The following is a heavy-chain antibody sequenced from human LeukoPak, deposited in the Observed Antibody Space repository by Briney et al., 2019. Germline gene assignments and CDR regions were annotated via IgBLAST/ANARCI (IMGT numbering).Heavy chain of an antibody. D-gene: IGHD6-6*01. Sequence: PSETLSLTCTVSGGSLSTYYWSWIRQPPGKGLEWLGYIFYTGSTNYNPSPKSRVTMSIDTSKNQFSLKLSSVTAADTAVYYCTRTYSSSSIDYWGQGALVTVSS. V-gene: IGHV4-59*01. CDR3: TRTYSSSSIDY. CDR1: GGSLSTYY. CDR2: IFYTGST. J-gene: IGHJ4*02.